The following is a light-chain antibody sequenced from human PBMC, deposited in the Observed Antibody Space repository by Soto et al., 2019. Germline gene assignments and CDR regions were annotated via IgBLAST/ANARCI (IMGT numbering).Light chain of an antibody. CDR3: KHYNSYSEA. CDR1: RSISDW. V-gene: IGKV1-5*01. CDR2: DAS. Sequence: DIQMTQSPSTLSPSIGDRVTITCRASRSISDWLAWYQQKPGKAPKLLIFDASSLKSGVPSRFSGSGSGTEFTLTISSLQPDDFATYYCKHYNSYSEAFGQGTKVDIK. J-gene: IGKJ1*01.